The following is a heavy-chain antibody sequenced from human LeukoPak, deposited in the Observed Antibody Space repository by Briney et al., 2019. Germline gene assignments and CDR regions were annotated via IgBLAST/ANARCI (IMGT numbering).Heavy chain of an antibody. D-gene: IGHD6-13*01. J-gene: IGHJ4*02. CDR2: ISGSGGST. V-gene: IGHV3-23*01. CDR3: ATTAAGTVIDFDY. CDR1: GFTFSGYA. Sequence: GGSLRLSCAASGFTFSGYAMSWVRQAPGKGLEWASAISGSGGSTYYADSVKGRFTISRDNSKNTLYLQMNSLRAEDTAVYYCATTAAGTVIDFDYWGQGTLVTVSS.